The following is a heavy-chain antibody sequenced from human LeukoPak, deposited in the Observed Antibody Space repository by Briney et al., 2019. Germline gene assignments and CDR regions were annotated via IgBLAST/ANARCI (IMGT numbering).Heavy chain of an antibody. CDR3: AKAQLTVTTLDY. Sequence: GGSLRLSCAASGFTFSSYAMSWVRQAPGKGLEWVSAISGSGGSTYYADSVKGRFTISRDNSKNTPYMQMNSLRAEDTTVYYCAKAQLTVTTLDYWGQGTLVTVSS. V-gene: IGHV3-23*01. D-gene: IGHD4-17*01. CDR2: ISGSGGST. CDR1: GFTFSSYA. J-gene: IGHJ4*02.